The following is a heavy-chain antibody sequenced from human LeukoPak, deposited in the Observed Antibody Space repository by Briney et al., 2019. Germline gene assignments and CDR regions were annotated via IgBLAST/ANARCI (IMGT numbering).Heavy chain of an antibody. J-gene: IGHJ4*02. CDR1: GFTFITYA. Sequence: GGSLRLSCAASGFTFITYAMAWVRQAPGEGLEWVSGISGSGGHTYYADSVKGRFTISRDNSKNTLYLQMNSLSAEDTAVYYCARRDSGDGDYVWGQGTLVTVSS. V-gene: IGHV3-23*01. CDR2: ISGSGGHT. D-gene: IGHD4-17*01. CDR3: ARRDSGDGDYV.